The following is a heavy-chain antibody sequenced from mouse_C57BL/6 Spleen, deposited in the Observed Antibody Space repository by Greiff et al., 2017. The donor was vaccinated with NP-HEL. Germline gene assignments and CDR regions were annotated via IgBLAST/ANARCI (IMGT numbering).Heavy chain of an antibody. V-gene: IGHV1-26*01. CDR3: ASCYGSTNTGYFDY. Sequence: EVQLQQSGPELVKPGASVKISCKASGYTFTDYYMNWVKQSHGKSLEWIGDINPNNGGTSYNQKFKGKATLTVDKSSSTAYMELRSLTSEDSAVYYCASCYGSTNTGYFDYWGQGTTLTVSS. D-gene: IGHD1-1*01. J-gene: IGHJ2*01. CDR1: GYTFTDYY. CDR2: INPNNGGT.